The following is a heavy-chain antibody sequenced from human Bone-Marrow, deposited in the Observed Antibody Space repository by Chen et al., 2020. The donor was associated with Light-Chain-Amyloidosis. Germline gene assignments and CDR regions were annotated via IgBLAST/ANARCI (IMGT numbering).Heavy chain of an antibody. D-gene: IGHD5-12*01. CDR1: GYTFPNYW. J-gene: IGHJ4*02. Sequence: EVQLEQSGPEVKKPGESLKISCKGSGYTFPNYWIGWVRQMPGKGLEWMGDIYPYASEARYSPPLEGQATISDDMSITPAYLQWRSLKASDTALYYCARRGDGYNFDYWGQGTLVTVS. CDR3: ARRGDGYNFDY. V-gene: IGHV5-51*01. CDR2: IYPYASEA.